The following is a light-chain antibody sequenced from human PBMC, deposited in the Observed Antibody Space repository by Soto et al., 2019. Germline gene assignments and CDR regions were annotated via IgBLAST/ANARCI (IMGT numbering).Light chain of an antibody. V-gene: IGKV1-5*01. CDR1: QSISRW. J-gene: IGKJ1*01. Sequence: DIQMTQSPSTLSVSVGDRVTITCRASQSISRWLGWYQQKPGKAPKLLIYVASTLESGVPSRFSGSGSGTEFTLTISSLQADDFATYYCQQYNTYSSWTFGQGTKVEI. CDR2: VAS. CDR3: QQYNTYSSWT.